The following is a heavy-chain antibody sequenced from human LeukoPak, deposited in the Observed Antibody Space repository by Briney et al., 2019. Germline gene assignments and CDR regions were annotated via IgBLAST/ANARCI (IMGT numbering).Heavy chain of an antibody. J-gene: IGHJ4*02. V-gene: IGHV1-3*01. Sequence: ASVKVSCKASGYTFTDYAMHWVRQAPGQRLEWMGWINAGNGNTKYSQKFQGIVTITRDTSASTAYMELSSLKTEDTAVYYCARELWPFYFDYWGQGTLVTVSS. CDR2: INAGNGNT. CDR1: GYTFTDYA. CDR3: ARELWPFYFDY. D-gene: IGHD3-10*01.